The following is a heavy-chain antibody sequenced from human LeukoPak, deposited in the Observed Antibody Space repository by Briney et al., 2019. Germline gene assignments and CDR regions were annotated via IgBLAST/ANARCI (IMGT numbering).Heavy chain of an antibody. D-gene: IGHD4-23*01. Sequence: SQTLSLTCAISGDSVSSNSAAWNWIRQSPSRGLEWLGRTYYRSKWYYDYKVSVKSRIIISPDTPKNQFSLQLKSMTPEDTAVYYCVKDNGNDWGQGTLVTVSS. CDR2: TYYRSKWYY. J-gene: IGHJ4*02. CDR1: GDSVSSNSAA. V-gene: IGHV6-1*01. CDR3: VKDNGND.